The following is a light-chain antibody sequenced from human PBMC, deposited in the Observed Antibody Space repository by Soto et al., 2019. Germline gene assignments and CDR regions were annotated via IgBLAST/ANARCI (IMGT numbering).Light chain of an antibody. CDR1: SSDVGGYNY. J-gene: IGLJ1*01. CDR2: DVS. Sequence: LTQPASVSGSTGQSITISCTGTSSDVGGYNYVSWYQQHPGEAPKLLIYDVSNRPSGVSNRFSGSKSGNTASLTISGLQAEDEADYYCSSYRSSSTVYVFGTGTKVTV. CDR3: SSYRSSSTVYV. V-gene: IGLV2-14*01.